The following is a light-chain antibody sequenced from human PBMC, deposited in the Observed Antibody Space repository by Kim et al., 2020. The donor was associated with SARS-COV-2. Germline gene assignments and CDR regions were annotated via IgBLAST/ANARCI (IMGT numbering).Light chain of an antibody. Sequence: LSPGERATLSCRASQSVRNSYLAWYQQKPGQAPRLLIYGASSRATGIPDRFSGSGSGTEFTLTISRLEPEDFAVYYCQQYGSSATFGQGTKVDIK. CDR1: QSVRNSY. J-gene: IGKJ1*01. CDR2: GAS. V-gene: IGKV3-20*01. CDR3: QQYGSSAT.